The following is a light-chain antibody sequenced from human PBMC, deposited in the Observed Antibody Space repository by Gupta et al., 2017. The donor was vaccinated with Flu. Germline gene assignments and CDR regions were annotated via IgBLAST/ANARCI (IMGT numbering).Light chain of an antibody. J-gene: IGLJ3*02. CDR1: SSNIGSND. Sequence: QSVVTQPPPVSVTPGQTVTISCLGSSSNIGSNDAFWYRQDHGAAPKLLNGEKDQRPSGVPDRGSGSKSGNSASMDISGLQSEDESYYDCAEWDNSLKGLFGGGTKLTVL. CDR3: AEWDNSLKGL. CDR2: EKD. V-gene: IGLV1-44*01.